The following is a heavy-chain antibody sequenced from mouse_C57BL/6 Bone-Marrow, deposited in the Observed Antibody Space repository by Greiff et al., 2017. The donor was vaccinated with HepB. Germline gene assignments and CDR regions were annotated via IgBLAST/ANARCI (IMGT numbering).Heavy chain of an antibody. Sequence: EVKLVESGGGLVKPGGSLKLSCAASGFTFSSYAMSWVRQTPEKRLEWVATISDGGSYTYYPDNVKGRFTISRDNAKNNLYLQMSHLKSEDTAMYYCAREGRLPYYYAMDYWGQGTSVTVSS. J-gene: IGHJ4*01. V-gene: IGHV5-4*01. CDR3: AREGRLPYYYAMDY. CDR2: ISDGGSYT. D-gene: IGHD3-2*02. CDR1: GFTFSSYA.